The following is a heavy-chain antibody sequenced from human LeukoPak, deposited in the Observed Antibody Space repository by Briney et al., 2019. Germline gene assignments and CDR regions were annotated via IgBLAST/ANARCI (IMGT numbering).Heavy chain of an antibody. Sequence: GGSLRLSCAAPGFTFSSYAMHWVRQAPGKGLEWVAVISYGGSNKYYADSVKGRFTISRDNSKNTLYLQMNSLRAEDTAVYYCASPVEKGYSYGYSDYWGQGTLVTVSS. D-gene: IGHD5-18*01. CDR3: ASPVEKGYSYGYSDY. CDR2: ISYGGSNK. V-gene: IGHV3-30*04. CDR1: GFTFSSYA. J-gene: IGHJ4*02.